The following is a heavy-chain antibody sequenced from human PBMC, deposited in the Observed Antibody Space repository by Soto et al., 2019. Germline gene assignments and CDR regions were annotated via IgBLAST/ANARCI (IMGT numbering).Heavy chain of an antibody. CDR3: ARYYFDNSGYSNWFDP. D-gene: IGHD3-22*01. Sequence: QVQLQESGPGLVKPSQTLSLTCTVSGGSISSGAYYWSWIRQHSEKGLEWIGYMHYSGIAYYNPSLTSQVTISVDTSKNQFSLKLSSVTAADTAVYYCARYYFDNSGYSNWFDPWGRGTLVTVSS. V-gene: IGHV4-31*01. CDR2: MHYSGIA. J-gene: IGHJ5*02. CDR1: GGSISSGAYY.